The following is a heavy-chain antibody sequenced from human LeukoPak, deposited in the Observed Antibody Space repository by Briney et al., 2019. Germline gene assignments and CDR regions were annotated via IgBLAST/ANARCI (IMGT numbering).Heavy chain of an antibody. J-gene: IGHJ5*02. CDR1: GGSISSSSYY. Sequence: SETLSLTCTVSGGSISSSSYYWGWIRQPPGKGLEWIGSIYYSGSTYYNPSLKSRVTISVDTSKNQCSLKLSSVTAADTAVYYCARGSYDYVWGSYRSWWFDPWGQGTLVTVSS. CDR3: ARGSYDYVWGSYRSWWFDP. V-gene: IGHV4-39*01. D-gene: IGHD3-16*02. CDR2: IYYSGST.